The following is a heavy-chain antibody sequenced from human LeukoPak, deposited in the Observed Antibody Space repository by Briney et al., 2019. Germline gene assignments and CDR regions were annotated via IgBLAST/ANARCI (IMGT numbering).Heavy chain of an antibody. D-gene: IGHD6-13*01. J-gene: IGHJ4*02. CDR3: AKTGGQQLTFDY. CDR2: ISGSGGST. CDR1: GFTFSSYA. Sequence: GGSLRLSCAASGFTFSSYAMSWVRQAPGKGLEWVSAISGSGGSTYYADSAKGRFTISRDNSKNTLYLQMNSLRAEDTAVYFCAKTGGQQLTFDYWGQGTLVTVSS. V-gene: IGHV3-23*01.